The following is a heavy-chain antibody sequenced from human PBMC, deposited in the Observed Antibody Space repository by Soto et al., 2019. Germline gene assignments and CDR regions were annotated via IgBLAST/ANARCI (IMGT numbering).Heavy chain of an antibody. CDR3: AGDPDSHYNDSRAYSYP. CDR1: GGTFSTHT. J-gene: IGHJ5*02. CDR2: IIPIIGII. D-gene: IGHD3-22*01. Sequence: APVKVSCKASGGTFSTHTITWVRQAPGQGLEWMGRIIPIIGIINYAQKFQGRVTITADKFTGTAYMELTRLRSDDTAVYYCAGDPDSHYNDSRAYSYPWGQGTLVTVS. V-gene: IGHV1-69*04.